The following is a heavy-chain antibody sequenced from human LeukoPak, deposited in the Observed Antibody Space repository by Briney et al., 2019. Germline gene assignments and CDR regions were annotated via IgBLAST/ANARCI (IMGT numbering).Heavy chain of an antibody. Sequence: ASVKVSCKASGYSFADYYMHWVRQAPGQGLEWMGWIKPNSGGTRSAQKFQGRVTMTRDTSISTAYMELSRLRSDDTAVYYCARDLDYDILTGYYSTAYFDYWGQGTLVTVSS. CDR2: IKPNSGGT. CDR1: GYSFADYY. CDR3: ARDLDYDILTGYYSTAYFDY. J-gene: IGHJ4*02. D-gene: IGHD3-9*01. V-gene: IGHV1-2*02.